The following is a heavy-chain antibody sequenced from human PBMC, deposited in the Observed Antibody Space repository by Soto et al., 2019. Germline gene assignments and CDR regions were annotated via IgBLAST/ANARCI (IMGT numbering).Heavy chain of an antibody. Sequence: PGGSLRLSCAASGFTFSSYAMSWVRQAPGKGLEWVSAISGSGGSTYYADSVKGRFTISRDNSKNTLYLQMNSLRAEDTAVYYCAKGSDYGDYYYYYYYGLDVWGQGTTVTVSS. J-gene: IGHJ6*02. V-gene: IGHV3-23*01. CDR3: AKGSDYGDYYYYYYYGLDV. D-gene: IGHD4-17*01. CDR1: GFTFSSYA. CDR2: ISGSGGST.